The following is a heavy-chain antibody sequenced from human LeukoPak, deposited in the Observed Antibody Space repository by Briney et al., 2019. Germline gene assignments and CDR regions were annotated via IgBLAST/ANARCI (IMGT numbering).Heavy chain of an antibody. Sequence: GESLKISCKGSGYSFTRYWIGWVRQMPGKGLEWMGIIYPGDSDTRYSPSFQGQVTISADKSISTAYLQWSSLKASDTAMHYCARHGERGGSSGWTRSYYYYYMDVWGKGTTVIVSS. CDR1: GYSFTRYW. J-gene: IGHJ6*03. V-gene: IGHV5-51*01. D-gene: IGHD6-19*01. CDR3: ARHGERGGSSGWTRSYYYYYMDV. CDR2: IYPGDSDT.